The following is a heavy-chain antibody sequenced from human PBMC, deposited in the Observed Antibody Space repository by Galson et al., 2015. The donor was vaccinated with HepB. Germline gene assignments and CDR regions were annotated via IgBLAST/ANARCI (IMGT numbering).Heavy chain of an antibody. J-gene: IGHJ4*02. V-gene: IGHV3-33*08. D-gene: IGHD1-26*01. Sequence: SLRLSCAASGFTFNSYGMHWVRQAPGKGLEWVAVIWFDGSNKYYADSVKGRFTISRDNSKNTLYLQMNSLRPEDTALYYCAKSFSGSYKWGGSSFDYWGQGTLVTVSS. CDR2: IWFDGSNK. CDR3: AKSFSGSYKWGGSSFDY. CDR1: GFTFNSYG.